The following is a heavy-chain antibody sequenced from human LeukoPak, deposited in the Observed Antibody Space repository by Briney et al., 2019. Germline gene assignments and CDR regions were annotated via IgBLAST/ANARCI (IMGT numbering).Heavy chain of an antibody. Sequence: GESLKISCKGSGYSFTSYWIGWVRQMPGKGLEWMGIIYPGDSDTRYSPSFQGQVTISADKSISTAYLQCSSLKASDTAMYYCARGVVVPADLFDYWGQGTLVTVSS. V-gene: IGHV5-51*01. CDR3: ARGVVVPADLFDY. J-gene: IGHJ4*02. CDR2: IYPGDSDT. CDR1: GYSFTSYW. D-gene: IGHD2-2*01.